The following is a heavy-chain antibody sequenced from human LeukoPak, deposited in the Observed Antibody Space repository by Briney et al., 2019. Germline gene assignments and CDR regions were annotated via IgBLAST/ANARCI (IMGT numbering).Heavy chain of an antibody. J-gene: IGHJ4*02. CDR2: INHSGST. Sequence: SETLSLTCAVYGGSFSGYYWSWIRQPPGKGPEWIGEINHSGSTNYNPSLKSRVTISVDTSKNQFSLKLSSVTAADTAVYYCARGRVVQGVIRLGYWGQGTLVTVSS. D-gene: IGHD3-10*01. V-gene: IGHV4-34*01. CDR3: ARGRVVQGVIRLGY. CDR1: GGSFSGYY.